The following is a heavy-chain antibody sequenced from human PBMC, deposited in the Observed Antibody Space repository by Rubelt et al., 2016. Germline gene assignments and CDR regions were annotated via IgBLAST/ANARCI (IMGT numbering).Heavy chain of an antibody. CDR1: GGSISSYY. Sequence: QVQLQESGPGLVKPSETLSLTCTVSGGSISSYYWSWIRQPPGKGLEWIGYIYYSGSTNYNPSLKSRVTISVDTSKNQFSLKLSSVTAADTAVYYCARAFYSSGWYYWGQGTLVTVSS. CDR2: IYYSGST. CDR3: ARAFYSSGWYY. J-gene: IGHJ4*02. V-gene: IGHV4-59*01. D-gene: IGHD6-19*01.